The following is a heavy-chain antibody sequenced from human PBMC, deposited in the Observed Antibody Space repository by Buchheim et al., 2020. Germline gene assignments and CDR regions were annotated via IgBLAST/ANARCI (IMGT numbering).Heavy chain of an antibody. CDR3: ARGSWVNYGMDV. J-gene: IGHJ6*02. CDR1: GFTFSSYS. Sequence: EVQLVESGGGLVQPGGSLRLSCAASGFTFSSYSMNWVRQAPGKGREWVSYISSSSSPTYYADSVKGRFTISRDNAKNSLYLQMNSLRAEDTAVYYCARGSWVNYGMDVWGQGTT. D-gene: IGHD6-6*01. CDR2: ISSSSSPT. V-gene: IGHV3-48*01.